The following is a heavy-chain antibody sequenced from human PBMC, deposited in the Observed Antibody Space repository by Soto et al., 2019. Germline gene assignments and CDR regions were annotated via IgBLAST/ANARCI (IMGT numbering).Heavy chain of an antibody. CDR2: FDPEDGET. J-gene: IGHJ4*02. CDR1: GYTLTELS. CDR3: AIFLYYDDSSGPFHY. D-gene: IGHD3-22*01. Sequence: AXVKVSCKVSGYTLTELSMHWVRQAPGKGLEWMGGFDPEDGETIYAQKFQGRVTMTEDTSTDTAYMELSSLRSEDTAVYYCAIFLYYDDSSGPFHYWGQGTLVTVSS. V-gene: IGHV1-24*01.